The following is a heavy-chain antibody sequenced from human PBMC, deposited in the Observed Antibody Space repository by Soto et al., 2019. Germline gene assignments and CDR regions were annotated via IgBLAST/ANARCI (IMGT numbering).Heavy chain of an antibody. CDR2: IYWNDDK. D-gene: IGHD3-22*01. CDR3: AYSLYDSRGYYFSN. Sequence: QITLKESGPTLVKPTQTLTLTCTFSGFSLTTSGVGVGWIRQPPGKALEWLALIYWNDDKRYSPSLTSRLTITKDTSKIQVVLTMSNMDPVDTGTYYCAYSLYDSRGYYFSNWGQGTLVTVSS. J-gene: IGHJ4*02. CDR1: GFSLTTSGVG. V-gene: IGHV2-5*01.